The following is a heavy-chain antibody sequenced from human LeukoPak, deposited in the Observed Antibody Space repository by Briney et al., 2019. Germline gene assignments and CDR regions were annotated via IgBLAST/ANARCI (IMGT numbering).Heavy chain of an antibody. CDR1: GFSFNAFG. V-gene: IGHV3-30*02. CDR3: VKRGATVRRTYFFDS. D-gene: IGHD1-26*01. J-gene: IGHJ4*02. CDR2: IRYDGNDK. Sequence: GGALRLSCVASGFSFNAFGMHWVRPAPGKGREWVAFIRYDGNDKHYSGSVEGRFTISRDNPKNTQYLQMNSLRVEDTSFYYCVKRGATVRRTYFFDSWGQGALVTVSS.